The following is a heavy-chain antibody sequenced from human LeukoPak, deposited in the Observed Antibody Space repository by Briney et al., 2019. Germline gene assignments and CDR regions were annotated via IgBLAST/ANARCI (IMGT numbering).Heavy chain of an antibody. CDR2: IYHSGST. V-gene: IGHV4-38-2*01. CDR1: GYSISSGYY. J-gene: IGHJ4*02. Sequence: SETLSLTCAVSGYSISSGYYWGWIRQPPGKGLEWIGSIYHSGSTYYSPSLKSRVTISVDTSKNQFSLKLSSVTAADTAVYYCARIPYDFWSGYYSYYFDYWGQGTLVTVSS. CDR3: ARIPYDFWSGYYSYYFDY. D-gene: IGHD3-3*01.